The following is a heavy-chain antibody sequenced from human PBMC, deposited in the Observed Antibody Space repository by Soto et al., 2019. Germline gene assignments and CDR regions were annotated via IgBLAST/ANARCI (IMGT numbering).Heavy chain of an antibody. J-gene: IGHJ3*02. CDR1: GYTFTSYA. V-gene: IGHV1-3*01. D-gene: IGHD3-22*01. CDR3: ARGPLTVIVVVGYAFDI. CDR2: INAGNGNT. Sequence: ASVKVSCKASGYTFTSYAMHWVRQAPGQRLEWMGWINAGNGNTKYSQKFQGRVTITRDTSASTAYMELSSLRSEDTAVHYCARGPLTVIVVVGYAFDIWGQGTMVTV.